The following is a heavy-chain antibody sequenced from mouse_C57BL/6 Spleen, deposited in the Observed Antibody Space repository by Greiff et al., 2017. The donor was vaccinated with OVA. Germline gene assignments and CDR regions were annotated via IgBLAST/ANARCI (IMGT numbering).Heavy chain of an antibody. D-gene: IGHD1-1*01. CDR3: TQTTVYAMDY. CDR2: IDPETGGT. J-gene: IGHJ4*01. Sequence: QVQLQQSGAELVRPGASVTLSCKASGYTFTDYEMHWVKQTPVHGLEWIGAIDPETGGTAYNQKFKGKAILTADKSSSTAYMELRSLTSEDSAVYYCTQTTVYAMDYWGQGTSVTVSS. V-gene: IGHV1-15*01. CDR1: GYTFTDYE.